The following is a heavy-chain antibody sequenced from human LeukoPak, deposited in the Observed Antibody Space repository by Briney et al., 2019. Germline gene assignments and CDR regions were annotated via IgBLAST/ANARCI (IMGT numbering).Heavy chain of an antibody. D-gene: IGHD2-15*01. V-gene: IGHV1-8*03. J-gene: IGHJ6*03. CDR2: MNPNSGNT. CDR3: ARKDRIGYYYYYMDV. Sequence: ASVKVSCKASGYTFTSYDINWVRQATGQGLEWMGWMNPNSGNTGYAQKFQGRVTITRNTSISTAYMELSSLRSEDTAVYYCARKDRIGYYYYYMDVWGKGTTVTVSS. CDR1: GYTFTSYD.